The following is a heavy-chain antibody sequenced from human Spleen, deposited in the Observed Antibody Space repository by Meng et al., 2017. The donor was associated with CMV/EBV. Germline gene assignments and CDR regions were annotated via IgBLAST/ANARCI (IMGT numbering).Heavy chain of an antibody. V-gene: IGHV3-23*01. CDR1: EFTFSNFA. J-gene: IGHJ4*02. Sequence: GESLKISCAASEFTFSNFAMSWVRQAPGRGLAWVSAITASGGSTYYADSVKGRFTVSRDNSKNTLYLQMNSLRAEDTAVYYCAKAFSSSWYREYYDSWGQGTLVTVSS. CDR3: AKAFSSSWYREYYDS. D-gene: IGHD6-13*01. CDR2: ITASGGST.